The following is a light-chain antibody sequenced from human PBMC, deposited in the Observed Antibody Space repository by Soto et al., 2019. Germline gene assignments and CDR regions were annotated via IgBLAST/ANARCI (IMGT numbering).Light chain of an antibody. CDR2: NSF. CDR1: QTVSHN. Sequence: EKLMKQAPAPLSVSPGGRVIFSCRASQTVSHNLAWYQQRPGQAPRVLIYNSFTRATGIPPRFSGSGSGTEFTLTISSLQSEDSAVYYCQQYNNRPLPFGEGTKVDIK. CDR3: QQYNNRPLP. V-gene: IGKV3-15*01. J-gene: IGKJ1*01.